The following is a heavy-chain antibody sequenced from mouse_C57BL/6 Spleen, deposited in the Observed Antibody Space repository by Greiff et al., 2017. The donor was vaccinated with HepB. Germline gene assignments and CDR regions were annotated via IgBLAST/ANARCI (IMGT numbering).Heavy chain of an antibody. CDR3: AAEGYDWYFDV. Sequence: EVKLQESGPGLVKPSQSLSLTCSVTGYSITSGYYWNWIRQFPGNKLEWMGYISYDGSNNYNPSLKNRISITRDTSKNQFFLKLNSVTTEDTATYYCAAEGYDWYFDVWGTGTTVTVSS. CDR1: GYSITSGYY. D-gene: IGHD2-2*01. CDR2: ISYDGSN. J-gene: IGHJ1*03. V-gene: IGHV3-6*01.